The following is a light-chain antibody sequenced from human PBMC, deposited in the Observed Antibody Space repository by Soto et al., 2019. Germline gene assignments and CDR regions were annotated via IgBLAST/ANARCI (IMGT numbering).Light chain of an antibody. CDR3: QSSPSSLSGWV. J-gene: IGLJ3*02. V-gene: IGLV1-40*01. CDR1: SSNIGAGYD. CDR2: GNS. Sequence: QSVLTQPPSVSGAPGQRVTISCTESSSNIGAGYDVHWYQQLPGTAPKLLIYGNSNRPSGVRDRFSGSTSRTPASLAITGLEAPDEPPYYGQSSPSSLSGWVLRAGTEPTLL.